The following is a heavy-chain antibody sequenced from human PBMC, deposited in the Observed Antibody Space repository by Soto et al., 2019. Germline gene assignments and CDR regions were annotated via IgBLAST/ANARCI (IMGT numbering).Heavy chain of an antibody. CDR3: ATQEVGGSYVYTFAP. V-gene: IGHV4-39*01. J-gene: IGHJ5*02. CDR1: GGSITSSSYY. D-gene: IGHD1-26*01. CDR2: IYYSGST. Sequence: SETLSLTCTVSGGSITSSSYYWGWIRQPPGKGLEWIGSIYYSGSTYYNPSLKSRVTISVDTSKNQFSLKLSSVTAADTAVYYCATQEVGGSYVYTFAPWGQGTLVTVS.